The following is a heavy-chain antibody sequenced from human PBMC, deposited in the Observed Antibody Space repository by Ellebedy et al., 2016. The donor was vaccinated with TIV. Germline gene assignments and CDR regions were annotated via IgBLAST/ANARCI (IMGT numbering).Heavy chain of an antibody. CDR2: IKQDGSEK. J-gene: IGHJ4*02. D-gene: IGHD2-2*02. CDR3: ARVVGVSCSSTSCYIGY. CDR1: GFTFSSYW. Sequence: GESLKISXAASGFTFSSYWMSWVRQAPGKGLEWVANIKQDGSEKYYVDSVKGRFTISRDNAKNSLYLQMNSLRAEDTAVYYCARVVGVSCSSTSCYIGYWGQGTLVTVSS. V-gene: IGHV3-7*01.